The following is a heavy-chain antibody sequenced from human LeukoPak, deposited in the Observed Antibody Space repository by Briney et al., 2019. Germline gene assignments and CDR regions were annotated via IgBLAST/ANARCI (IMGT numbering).Heavy chain of an antibody. D-gene: IGHD3-10*01. CDR3: ALGLLWFGELSGFDY. V-gene: IGHV4-38-2*01. CDR1: GYSISSGYY. Sequence: PSETLSLTCAVSGYSISSGYYWGWIRQPPGKGLEWIGSIYRNGSTYYNPSLKSRVTISVDTSKNQFSLKLSSVTAADTAVYYCALGLLWFGELSGFDYWGQGTLVTVSS. J-gene: IGHJ4*02. CDR2: IYRNGST.